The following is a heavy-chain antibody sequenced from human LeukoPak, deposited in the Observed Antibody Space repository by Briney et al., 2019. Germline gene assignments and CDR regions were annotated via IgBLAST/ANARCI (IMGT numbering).Heavy chain of an antibody. V-gene: IGHV3-30*03. CDR2: ISYDGSNK. Sequence: GGALRLSCAASGFTFSSYDMTWVRQAPGKGLEWVAVISYDGSNKYYADSVKGRFTISRDNSKNTLYLQMNSLRAEDTAVYYCARRWSFDYWGQGTLLTVSS. CDR1: GFTFSSYD. D-gene: IGHD4-23*01. J-gene: IGHJ4*02. CDR3: ARRWSFDY.